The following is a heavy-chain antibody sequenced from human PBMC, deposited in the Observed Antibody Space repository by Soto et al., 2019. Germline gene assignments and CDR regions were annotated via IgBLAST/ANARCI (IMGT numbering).Heavy chain of an antibody. CDR3: ARHFRTSDDRNRWFDP. D-gene: IGHD1-1*01. V-gene: IGHV4-59*08. CDR2: IYYNGDT. J-gene: IGHJ5*02. CDR1: GGSIKTYF. Sequence: QVQLQESGPGLVKSSGTLSLTCTVSGGSIKTYFWSWIRQPPGKGLEWIGYIYYNGDTHYNPSLKSRLAMSVDTSKNQFTLNLNSVTAADTAIYYCARHFRTSDDRNRWFDPWGQGTLVAVAS.